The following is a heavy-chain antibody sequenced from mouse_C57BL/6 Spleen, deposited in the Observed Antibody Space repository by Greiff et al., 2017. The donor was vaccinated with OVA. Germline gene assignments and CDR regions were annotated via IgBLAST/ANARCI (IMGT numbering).Heavy chain of an antibody. Sequence: VQLQESGAELVKPGASVKISCKASGYAFSSYWMNWVKQRPGKGLEWIGQIYPGDGDTNYNGKFKGKATLTADKSSSTAYMQLSSLTSEDSAVYFCARGAGTTGYFDYWGQGTTLTVSS. J-gene: IGHJ2*01. D-gene: IGHD4-1*01. CDR3: ARGAGTTGYFDY. CDR2: IYPGDGDT. CDR1: GYAFSSYW. V-gene: IGHV1-80*01.